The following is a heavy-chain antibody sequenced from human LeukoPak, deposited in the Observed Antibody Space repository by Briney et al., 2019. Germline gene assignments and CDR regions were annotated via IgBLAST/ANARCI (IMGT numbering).Heavy chain of an antibody. Sequence: GRSLRLSCAASGFTFDDYAMHWVRQAPGKGRECVSGISWNSGSIGYADSVKGRFTISRDNAKNSLYLQMNSLRAEDTALYYCAKDISAVAGSFDYWGQGTLVTVSS. J-gene: IGHJ4*02. CDR2: ISWNSGSI. V-gene: IGHV3-9*01. CDR3: AKDISAVAGSFDY. D-gene: IGHD6-19*01. CDR1: GFTFDDYA.